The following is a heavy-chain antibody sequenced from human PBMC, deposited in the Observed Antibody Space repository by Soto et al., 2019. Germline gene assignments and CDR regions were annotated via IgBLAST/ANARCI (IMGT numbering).Heavy chain of an antibody. CDR1: GYTFTSYG. D-gene: IGHD1-26*01. CDR3: ARDRRIVGDTKVLGDHPDY. CDR2: ISAYNGNT. V-gene: IGHV1-18*01. Sequence: ASVKVSCKASGYTFTSYGISWVRQAPGQGLEWMGWISAYNGNTNYAQKLQGRVTMTTDTSTSTAYMELRSLRSDDTAVYYCARDRRIVGDTKVLGDHPDYWGQGTLVTVSS. J-gene: IGHJ4*02.